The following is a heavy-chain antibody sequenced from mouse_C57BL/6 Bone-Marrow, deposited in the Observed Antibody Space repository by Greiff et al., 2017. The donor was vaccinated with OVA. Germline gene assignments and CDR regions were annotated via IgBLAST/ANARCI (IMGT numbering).Heavy chain of an antibody. CDR2: IHPNSGSI. D-gene: IGHD1-1*02. J-gene: IGHJ3*01. CDR1: GYTFTSYW. CDR3: ARRGLWSFAY. Sequence: QVQLKQPGAELVKPGASVKLSCKASGYTFTSYWLHWVTQRPGQGLAWIGMIHPNSGSINYNEKFKSQATLTVDKSSSTAYMQLSSLTSEDSAVYYCARRGLWSFAYWGQGTLVTVSA. V-gene: IGHV1-64*01.